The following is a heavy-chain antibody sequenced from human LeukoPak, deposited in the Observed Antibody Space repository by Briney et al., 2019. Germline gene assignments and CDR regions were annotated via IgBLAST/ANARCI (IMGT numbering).Heavy chain of an antibody. CDR2: ISFDGSNK. Sequence: GRSLRLSCTASGFIFSTYAIHWVRQAPGKGLEWVAVISFDGSNKYYADSVKGRFTISRDNSKDTLFLQMDSLRAEDTAVFYCVRGDRHCTINNCYFSFDYWGQGTLVTVSS. J-gene: IGHJ4*02. CDR1: GFIFSTYA. V-gene: IGHV3-30*04. CDR3: VRGDRHCTINNCYFSFDY. D-gene: IGHD2-8*01.